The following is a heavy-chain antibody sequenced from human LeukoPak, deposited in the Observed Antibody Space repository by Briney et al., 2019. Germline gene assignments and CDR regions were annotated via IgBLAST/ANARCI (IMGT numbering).Heavy chain of an antibody. CDR1: GYTLTELS. D-gene: IGHD3-9*01. CDR2: FDPEDGET. CDR3: ATVEPLRYFVQRYYGMDV. Sequence: ASVKVSCKVSGYTLTELSMHWVRQAPGKGLEWMGGFDPEDGETIYAQKFQGRVTMTEDTSTDTAYMELSSLRSEDTAVYYCATVEPLRYFVQRYYGMDVWGQGTTVTVSS. J-gene: IGHJ6*02. V-gene: IGHV1-24*01.